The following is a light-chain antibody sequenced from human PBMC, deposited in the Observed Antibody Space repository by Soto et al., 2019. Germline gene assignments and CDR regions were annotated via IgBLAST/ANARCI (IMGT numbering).Light chain of an antibody. J-gene: IGLJ2*01. V-gene: IGLV1-40*01. CDR1: SSNIGAGYD. CDR3: QSYDSSLSGSV. CDR2: GNN. Sequence: QSVLTQPPSVSGAPGQRVTISCTGSSSNIGAGYDVHWYQQLPGTAPKLLIHGNNNRPSGVPDRFSVSKSGTSASLAVTGLQAEDEADYYCQSYDSSLSGSVFGGGTKLTVX.